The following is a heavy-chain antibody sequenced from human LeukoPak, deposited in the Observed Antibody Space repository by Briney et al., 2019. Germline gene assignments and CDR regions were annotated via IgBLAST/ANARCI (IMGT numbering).Heavy chain of an antibody. D-gene: IGHD2-8*01. V-gene: IGHV3-43D*03. CDR2: ISWDGGST. Sequence: GGSLRLSCAASGFTFDDYAMHWVRQAPGKGLEWVSLISWDGGSTYYADSVKGRFTISRDNSKNSLYLQMNSLRAEDTALYYCAKARMRAPYDAFDIWGQGTMVTVSS. CDR3: AKARMRAPYDAFDI. J-gene: IGHJ3*02. CDR1: GFTFDDYA.